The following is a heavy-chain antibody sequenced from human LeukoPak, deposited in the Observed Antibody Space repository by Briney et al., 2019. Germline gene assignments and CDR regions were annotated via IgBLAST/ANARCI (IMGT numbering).Heavy chain of an antibody. J-gene: IGHJ6*03. CDR3: VRDRHYSDSGGYWTSPYYYMDV. CDR1: GFTFSSYE. Sequence: GGSLRLSCAASGFTFSSYEMNWVRQAPGKGLEWVSYISSSGSTIYYADSVKGRFTISRDNAKNSLFLQMNSLRAEDTAVYYCVRDRHYSDSGGYWTSPYYYMDVWGKGTTITVSS. V-gene: IGHV3-48*03. CDR2: ISSSGSTI. D-gene: IGHD3-22*01.